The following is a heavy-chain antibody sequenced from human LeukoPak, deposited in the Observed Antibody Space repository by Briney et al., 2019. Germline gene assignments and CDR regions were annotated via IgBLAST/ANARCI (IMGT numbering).Heavy chain of an antibody. CDR1: GFTFSSYA. Sequence: GGSLRLSCAASGFTFSSYAMHWVRQAPGKGLEWVGRIKSKTDGGTTDYAAPVKGRFTISRDDSKNTLYLQMNSLKTEDTAVYYCTTFDYYDSSGYYRRLDYWGQGTLVTVSS. D-gene: IGHD3-22*01. CDR2: IKSKTDGGTT. CDR3: TTFDYYDSSGYYRRLDY. J-gene: IGHJ4*02. V-gene: IGHV3-15*07.